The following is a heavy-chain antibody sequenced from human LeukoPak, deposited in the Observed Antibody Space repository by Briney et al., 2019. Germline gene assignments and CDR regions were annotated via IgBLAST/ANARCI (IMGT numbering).Heavy chain of an antibody. Sequence: SETLSLTCIVSGGSISSHVYYWNWIRQPAGKGLEWIGRIYPTGDTNYSPSLESRVAMSVDTSKNQFTLTLSSVTAADTAVYYRARDPSLQFGEPYFDSWGQGTLVTVSS. V-gene: IGHV4-61*02. CDR3: ARDPSLQFGEPYFDS. D-gene: IGHD3-10*01. J-gene: IGHJ4*02. CDR1: GGSISSHVYY. CDR2: IYPTGDT.